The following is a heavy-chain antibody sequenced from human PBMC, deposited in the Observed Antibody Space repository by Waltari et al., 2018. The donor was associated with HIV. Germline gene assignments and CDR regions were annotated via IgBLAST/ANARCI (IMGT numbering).Heavy chain of an antibody. CDR2: IWDDGDNK. V-gene: IGHV3-33*01. Sequence: QVQLVESGGGVVQPGRSLRLSCAASGFTFSNFAMHWVRQAPGKGLEWVEVIWDDGDNKYNADSVKGRLTISRDNSKNTLYLQMNSLRVEDTPVYYCARGGYYYDISGYYHYWGQGTLVTVSS. CDR1: GFTFSNFA. D-gene: IGHD3-22*01. CDR3: ARGGYYYDISGYYHY. J-gene: IGHJ4*02.